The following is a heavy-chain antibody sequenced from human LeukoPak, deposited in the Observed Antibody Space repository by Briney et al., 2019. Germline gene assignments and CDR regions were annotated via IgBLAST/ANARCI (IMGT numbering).Heavy chain of an antibody. V-gene: IGHV4-39*01. Sequence: PSETLSLTCTVSRGSVSSGSYYWCWIRQPPGKGLEWIGSIYYNEYTYYNPSLKSRVTISVDTSKNQFSLKLSSVTAADTAVYYCARHEYSGSYYGLSWFDPWGPGTLVTVSS. J-gene: IGHJ5*02. D-gene: IGHD1-26*01. CDR1: RGSVSSGSYY. CDR3: ARHEYSGSYYGLSWFDP. CDR2: IYYNEYT.